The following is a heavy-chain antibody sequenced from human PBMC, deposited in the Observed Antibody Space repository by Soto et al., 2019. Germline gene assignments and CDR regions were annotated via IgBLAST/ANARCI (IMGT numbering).Heavy chain of an antibody. CDR1: GLTFSSHA. CDR2: ISNSGVDT. CDR3: AKGRFNFDY. Sequence: EVQLLESGGGLVQPGGSLRLSCAASGLTFSSHAMSWVRQAPGKGLEWVSGISNSGVDTFYADSVKGRFTVSRDNSKNTLYLQMNSLRVEDTAVYYCAKGRFNFDYWGQGTLVTISS. J-gene: IGHJ4*02. V-gene: IGHV3-23*01.